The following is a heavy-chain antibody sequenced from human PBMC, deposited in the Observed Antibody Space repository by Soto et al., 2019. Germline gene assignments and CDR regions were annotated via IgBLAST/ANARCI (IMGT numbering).Heavy chain of an antibody. CDR1: GFTFSSYG. Sequence: GGSLRLSCAASGFTFSSYGMHWVRQAPGKGLEWVAVISYDGSNKYYADSVKGRFTISRDNSKNTLYLQMNSLRAEDTAVYYCAKAPTRLRFWGGLLYRDYYSGMDVWAQGTTVTVSS. CDR3: AKAPTRLRFWGGLLYRDYYSGMDV. J-gene: IGHJ6*02. D-gene: IGHD3-3*01. CDR2: ISYDGSNK. V-gene: IGHV3-30*18.